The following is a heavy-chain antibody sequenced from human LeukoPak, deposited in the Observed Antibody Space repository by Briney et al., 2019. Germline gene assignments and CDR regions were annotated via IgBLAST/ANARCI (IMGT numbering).Heavy chain of an antibody. Sequence: GGSLRLSCAASGFTFSSYSMNWVRQAPGKGLEWVSYISSSSSTIYYADSVKGRFTISRDNAKNSLYLQMNSLRAEDTAVYYCARPKEMATKASFGYWGQGTLVTVSS. D-gene: IGHD5-24*01. CDR1: GFTFSSYS. J-gene: IGHJ4*02. V-gene: IGHV3-48*04. CDR3: ARPKEMATKASFGY. CDR2: ISSSSSTI.